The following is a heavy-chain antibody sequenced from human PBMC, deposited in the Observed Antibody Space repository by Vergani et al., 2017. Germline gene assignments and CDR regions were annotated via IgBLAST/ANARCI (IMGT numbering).Heavy chain of an antibody. CDR3: AKWRSSSWYYFDY. D-gene: IGHD6-13*01. CDR2: ISGSGGST. Sequence: EVQLLESGGGLVQPGGSLRLSCAASGFTFSSYAMSWVRQAPGKGREWVSAISGSGGSTYYADSVKGRFPISRDNSKNTLYLQMNSLRAEDTAVYYCAKWRSSSWYYFDYWGQGTLVTVSS. CDR1: GFTFSSYA. V-gene: IGHV3-23*01. J-gene: IGHJ4*02.